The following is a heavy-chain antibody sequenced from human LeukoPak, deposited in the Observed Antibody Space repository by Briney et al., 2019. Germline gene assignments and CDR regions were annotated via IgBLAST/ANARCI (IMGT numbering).Heavy chain of an antibody. V-gene: IGHV1-2*02. CDR3: VRDRFDY. Sequence: ASVKVSCKASGYTFTSYGISWVRQAPGQGLEWMGWINPNSGGTNYAQKFQGRVTMTRDTSISTAYMELSRLRSDDTAVYYCVRDRFDYWGQGTLVTVSS. CDR2: INPNSGGT. CDR1: GYTFTSYG. J-gene: IGHJ4*02.